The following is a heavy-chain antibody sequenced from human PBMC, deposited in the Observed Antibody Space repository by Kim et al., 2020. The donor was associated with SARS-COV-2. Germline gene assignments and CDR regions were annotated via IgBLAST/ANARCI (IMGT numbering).Heavy chain of an antibody. Sequence: SETLSLTCTVSGGSISSGGYYWSWIRQHPGKGLEWIGYIYYSGSTYYNPSLKSRVTISVDTSKNQFSLKLSSVTAADTAVYYCARGRGYSYAQKLNWFDPWGQGTLVTVSS. D-gene: IGHD5-18*01. CDR3: ARGRGYSYAQKLNWFDP. CDR2: IYYSGST. CDR1: GGSISSGGYY. J-gene: IGHJ5*02. V-gene: IGHV4-31*03.